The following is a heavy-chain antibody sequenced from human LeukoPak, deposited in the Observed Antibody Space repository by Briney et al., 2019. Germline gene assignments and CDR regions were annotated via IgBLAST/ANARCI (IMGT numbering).Heavy chain of an antibody. Sequence: SETLSLTCTVFGGSIGSRYWSWIRQPPGKGLEYIGYIYYSGNTNYNPSLKSRVTISVDTSKNQFSLKLSSVTAADTAVYYCATSSDSSSSPFDYWGQGTLVTVSS. J-gene: IGHJ4*02. D-gene: IGHD6-6*01. CDR2: IYYSGNT. V-gene: IGHV4-59*11. CDR3: ATSSDSSSSPFDY. CDR1: GGSIGSRY.